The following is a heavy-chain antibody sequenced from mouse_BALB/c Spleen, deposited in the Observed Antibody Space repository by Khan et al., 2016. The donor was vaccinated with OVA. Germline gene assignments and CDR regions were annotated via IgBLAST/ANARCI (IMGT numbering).Heavy chain of an antibody. Sequence: EVQLQESGPELVEPGASVKMSCKAFGYTFTNYVMHWVKQKPGQGLEWIGYINPYNAGTRYNEKFKGKATLTEDTSSTTAYMELSSLTSEHTAVYSSARDASSCGFSFAYWGQGTLVTVST. D-gene: IGHD1-1*01. V-gene: IGHV1S136*01. J-gene: IGHJ3*01. CDR2: INPYNAGT. CDR3: ARDASSCGFSFAY. CDR1: GYTFTNYV.